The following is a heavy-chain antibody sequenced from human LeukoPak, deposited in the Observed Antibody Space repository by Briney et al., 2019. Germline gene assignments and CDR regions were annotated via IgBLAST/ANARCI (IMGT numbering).Heavy chain of an antibody. V-gene: IGHV1-3*01. D-gene: IGHD6-13*01. CDR1: GYTFTSYA. CDR2: ISAGNGNT. J-gene: IGHJ6*02. CDR3: ASPGSHYYYGMDV. Sequence: ASVKVSCKASGYTFTSYAMHWVRQAPGQRLEWMGWISAGNGNTKYSQKFQGRVTITRDTSASTAYMELSSLRSEDTAVYYCASPGSHYYYGMDVWGQGTTVTVSS.